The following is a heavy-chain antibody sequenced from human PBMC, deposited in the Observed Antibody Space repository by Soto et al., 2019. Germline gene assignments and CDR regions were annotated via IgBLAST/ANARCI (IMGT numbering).Heavy chain of an antibody. J-gene: IGHJ5*01. CDR2: INHSGST. V-gene: IGHV4-34*01. CDR3: VSDWYES. Sequence: SETLSLTCAVYGGSFSGYYWSWIRQPPGKGLEWIGEINHSGSTNYNPSLKSRVTISVDTSKNQFSLKLSSVTAADTAVYYCVSDWYESWGQGTPVTVSS. D-gene: IGHD1-26*01. CDR1: GGSFSGYY.